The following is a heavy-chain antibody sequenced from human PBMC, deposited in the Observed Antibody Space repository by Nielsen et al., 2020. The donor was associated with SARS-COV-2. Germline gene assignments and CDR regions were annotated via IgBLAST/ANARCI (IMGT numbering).Heavy chain of an antibody. CDR3: ARSPPSLWWLPEYNWFDP. V-gene: IGHV1-3*01. Sequence: ASVKVSCKASGYTFTSYAMHWVRQAPGQRLEWMGWINAGNGNTKYSQKFQGRVTITRDTSASTAYMELSSLRSEDTAVYYCARSPPSLWWLPEYNWFDPWGQGTLVTVSS. CDR2: INAGNGNT. D-gene: IGHD2-15*01. J-gene: IGHJ5*02. CDR1: GYTFTSYA.